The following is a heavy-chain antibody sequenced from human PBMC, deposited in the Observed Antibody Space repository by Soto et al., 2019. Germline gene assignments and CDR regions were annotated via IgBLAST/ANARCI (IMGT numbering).Heavy chain of an antibody. CDR2: IYHTVNT. J-gene: IGHJ3*02. CDR1: GVSIVSHF. CDR3: ARLQYTVVHALDI. Sequence: SETLSLTCSVSGVSIVSHFWSWIRQAPGKGPELVGYIYHTVNTNYNPALKSRVTISMDTSKNQLSLQLSSVTAADTAVYYCARLQYTVVHALDIWGQGTMVTVSS. D-gene: IGHD2-8*01. V-gene: IGHV4-59*11.